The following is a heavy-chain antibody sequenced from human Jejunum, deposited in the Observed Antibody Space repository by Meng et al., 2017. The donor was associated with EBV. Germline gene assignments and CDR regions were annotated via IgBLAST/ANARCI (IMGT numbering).Heavy chain of an antibody. J-gene: IGHJ4*02. CDR1: GDSITRGAYL. CDR3: ARGGPDFGDYVPFDY. D-gene: IGHD4-17*01. V-gene: IGHV4-30-2*01. CDR2: IYHIGST. Sequence: QLQLQESGSGLVKPSPTLSPTCAVSGDSITRGAYLWSWIRQPPGKGLEWIGNIYHIGSTYYNPSLKSRVTISVDRSKNQFSLKLTSVTAADTAVYYCARGGPDFGDYVPFDYWGQGTLVTVSS.